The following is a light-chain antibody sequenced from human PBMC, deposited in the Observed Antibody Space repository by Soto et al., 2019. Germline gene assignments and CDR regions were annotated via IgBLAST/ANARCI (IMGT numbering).Light chain of an antibody. J-gene: IGKJ3*01. CDR3: QQYNKWPFT. CDR2: GAS. CDR1: QSVSSN. Sequence: EIVMTQSPATLSVSPGERATLSCRASQSVSSNLAWYQQQPGQGPTLLIYGASTRATGLPARFSGTGSGTEFTRTISSLQSGDFAVYYCQQYNKWPFTFGRGTKVDIK. V-gene: IGKV3-15*01.